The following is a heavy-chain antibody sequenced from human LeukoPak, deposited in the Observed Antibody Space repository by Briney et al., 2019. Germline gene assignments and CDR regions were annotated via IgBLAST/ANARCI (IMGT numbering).Heavy chain of an antibody. CDR3: AREEYGYVWGSYRSEF. CDR1: GYTFTSYR. Sequence: ASVKVSCKASGYTFTSYRISWVRQAPGQGLEWMGWISPYNGNTNYVQKLQGRVTMTTDTSTSTAYMELRSLRSDDTAVYYCAREEYGYVWGSYRSEFWGQGTLVTVSS. D-gene: IGHD3-16*02. CDR2: ISPYNGNT. V-gene: IGHV1-18*01. J-gene: IGHJ4*02.